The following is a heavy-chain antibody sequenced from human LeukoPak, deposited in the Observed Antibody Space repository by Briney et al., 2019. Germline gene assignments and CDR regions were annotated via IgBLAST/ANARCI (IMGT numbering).Heavy chain of an antibody. CDR1: GYSFTGYY. CDR3: AGDPSTYEEQLAFDY. V-gene: IGHV1-2*02. Sequence: ASVKVSFKASGYSFTGYYMHWVRQAPGQGLEWMGWINPNSGGTNYAQKFQGRVTMTRDTSINTAYMELSRLRSDDTAVYYCAGDPSTYEEQLAFDYWGQGTLVTVSS. D-gene: IGHD3-3*01. J-gene: IGHJ4*02. CDR2: INPNSGGT.